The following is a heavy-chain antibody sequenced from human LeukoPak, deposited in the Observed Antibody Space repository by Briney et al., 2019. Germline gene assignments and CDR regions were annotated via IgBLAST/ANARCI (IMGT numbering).Heavy chain of an antibody. Sequence: PGGSLGLSCAASGFTFSNYWMHWVRQVTGKGLVWVSRINSDGSSTNYADFVKGRFTISRDNAKNTLYLQMNSLRAEDTAVYYCAREVPWDGDFQHWGQGTLVTVSS. V-gene: IGHV3-74*01. CDR2: INSDGSST. CDR1: GFTFSNYW. CDR3: AREVPWDGDFQH. D-gene: IGHD1-26*01. J-gene: IGHJ1*01.